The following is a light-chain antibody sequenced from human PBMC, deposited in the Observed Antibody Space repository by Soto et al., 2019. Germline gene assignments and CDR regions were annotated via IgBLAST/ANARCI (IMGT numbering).Light chain of an antibody. CDR3: TSYTSSSTV. CDR1: SSDVGGYNY. V-gene: IGLV2-14*01. J-gene: IGLJ3*02. CDR2: EVS. Sequence: QSALTQPAYVSGSPGQSITISCTGTSSDVGGYNYVSWYQQHPGKAPKLMIYEVSNRPSGVSNRFSGSKSGNTASLTISGLQAEDEADYYCTSYTSSSTVFGGGTQLTVL.